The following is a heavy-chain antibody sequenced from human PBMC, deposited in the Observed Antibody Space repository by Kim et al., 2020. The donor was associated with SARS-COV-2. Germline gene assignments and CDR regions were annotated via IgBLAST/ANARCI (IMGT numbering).Heavy chain of an antibody. Sequence: GGSLRLSCAASGFTFSNYAMSWVRQAPGKGLEWVSAITDTGEGSVHADSVKGRFTISRDRSKNTVSLQMNSLRVEDTAIYYCGREFLIRGVFVTIDYWGQGTLVTVSS. CDR1: GFTFSNYA. V-gene: IGHV3-23*01. D-gene: IGHD3-10*01. CDR3: GREFLIRGVFVTIDY. CDR2: ITDTGEGS. J-gene: IGHJ4*02.